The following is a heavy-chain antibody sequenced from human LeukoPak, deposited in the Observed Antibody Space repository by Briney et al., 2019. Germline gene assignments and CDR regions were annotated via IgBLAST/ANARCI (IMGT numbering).Heavy chain of an antibody. CDR2: LWSDGSNK. CDR3: ATHCSSSSCYDS. J-gene: IGHJ4*02. V-gene: IGHV3-33*01. CDR1: GXTFRTYG. D-gene: IGHD2-2*01. Sequence: GGSLRLSWTASGXTFRTYGFHWVRQAPGKGLEWVGVLWSDGSNKYFADSVKGRFIISRDNPKNTLYLQMNSLRAEDTAVYYCATHCSSSSCYDSWGQGTLVTVSS.